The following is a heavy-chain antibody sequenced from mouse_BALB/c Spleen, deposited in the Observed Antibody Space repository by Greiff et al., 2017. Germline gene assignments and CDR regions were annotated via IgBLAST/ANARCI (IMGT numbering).Heavy chain of an antibody. Sequence: QVQLQQSGAELVRPGVSVKISCKGSGYTFTDYAMHWVKQSHAKSLEWIGVISTYYGDASYNQKFKGKATMTVDKSSSTAYMELARLTSEDSAIYYCARSRYYGSSDYAMDYWGQGTSVTVSS. CDR3: ARSRYYGSSDYAMDY. D-gene: IGHD1-1*01. J-gene: IGHJ4*01. CDR1: GYTFTDYA. CDR2: ISTYYGDA. V-gene: IGHV1S137*01.